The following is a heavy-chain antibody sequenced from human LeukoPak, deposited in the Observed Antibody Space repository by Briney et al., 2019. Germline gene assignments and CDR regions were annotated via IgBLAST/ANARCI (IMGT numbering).Heavy chain of an antibody. CDR3: AGSIAAAGTSAFDI. CDR2: ISSSGSTI. CDR1: GFTFSDYY. D-gene: IGHD6-13*01. J-gene: IGHJ3*02. V-gene: IGHV3-11*01. Sequence: PGGSLRLSCAASGFTFSDYYMSWIRQAPGKGLGWVSYISSSGSTIYYADSVKGRFTISRDNAKNSLYLQMNSLRAEDTAVYYCAGSIAAAGTSAFDIWGQGTMVTVSS.